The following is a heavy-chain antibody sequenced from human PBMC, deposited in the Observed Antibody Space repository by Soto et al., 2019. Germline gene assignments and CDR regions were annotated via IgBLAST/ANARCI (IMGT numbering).Heavy chain of an antibody. J-gene: IGHJ4*02. CDR2: INAGNGNT. D-gene: IGHD2-15*01. V-gene: IGHV1-3*01. CDR1: GYTFTSYA. CDR3: FIVVVVAATAFDY. Sequence: QVQLVQSGAEVKKPGASVKVSCKASGYTFTSYAMHWVRQAPGQRLEWMGWINAGNGNTKYSPQFQGIVPITRDTSASTAYMDLSSLRSADTAVYYWFIVVVVAATAFDYCGQGTLVTFSA.